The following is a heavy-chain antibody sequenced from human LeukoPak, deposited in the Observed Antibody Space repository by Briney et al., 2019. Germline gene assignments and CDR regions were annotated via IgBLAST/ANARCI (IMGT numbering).Heavy chain of an antibody. CDR1: GGSISSSSYY. V-gene: IGHV4-39*01. CDR2: IYYSGST. CDR3: ARHGNGAFDI. Sequence: TSETLSLTCTVSGGSISSSSYYWGWIRQPPGKGLEWIGSIYYSGSTNYSPSLKSRVTISVDTSKNQFSLKLTSVTAADTAVYYCARHGNGAFDIWGQGTMVTVSS. J-gene: IGHJ3*02. D-gene: IGHD1-1*01.